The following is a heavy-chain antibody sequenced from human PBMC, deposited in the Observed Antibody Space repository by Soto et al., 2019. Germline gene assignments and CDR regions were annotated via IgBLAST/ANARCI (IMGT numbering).Heavy chain of an antibody. CDR3: ARGVEDIVVVPAAPRRYFDY. J-gene: IGHJ4*02. V-gene: IGHV1-69*01. CDR1: GGTFSSYA. D-gene: IGHD2-2*01. CDR2: IIPIFGTA. Sequence: QVQLVQSGAEVKKPGSSVKVSCKASGGTFSSYAISWVRQAPGQGLEWMGGIIPIFGTANYAQKFQGRVTITADESTSTAYMELSSLRSEDTVVYYCARGVEDIVVVPAAPRRYFDYWGQGTLVTVSS.